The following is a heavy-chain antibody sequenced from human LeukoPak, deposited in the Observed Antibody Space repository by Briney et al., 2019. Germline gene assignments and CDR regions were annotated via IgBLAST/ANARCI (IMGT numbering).Heavy chain of an antibody. CDR1: GFTFDDYA. V-gene: IGHV3-9*01. CDR2: ISWNSGSI. Sequence: GGSLRLSCAASGFTFDDYAMHWVRQAPGKGLEGVSGISWNSGSIGYADSVKGRFTISRDNAKNSLYLQMNSLRAEDTALYYCAKEYGGYGSGAFDIWGQGTMVTVSS. D-gene: IGHD5-12*01. J-gene: IGHJ3*02. CDR3: AKEYGGYGSGAFDI.